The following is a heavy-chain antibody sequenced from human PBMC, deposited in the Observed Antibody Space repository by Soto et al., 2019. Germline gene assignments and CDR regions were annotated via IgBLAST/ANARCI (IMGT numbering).Heavy chain of an antibody. CDR2: IYYSGST. V-gene: IGHV4-61*01. CDR1: GGSVSSGSYY. D-gene: IGHD3-9*01. Sequence: SETLSLTCTVSGGSVSSGSYYWSWIRQPPGKGLEWIGYIYYSGSTNYNPSLKSRVTISVDTSKNQFSLKLSSVTAADTAVYYCASGPNLTYYYYGMDVWGQGTTVTVSS. CDR3: ASGPNLTYYYYGMDV. J-gene: IGHJ6*02.